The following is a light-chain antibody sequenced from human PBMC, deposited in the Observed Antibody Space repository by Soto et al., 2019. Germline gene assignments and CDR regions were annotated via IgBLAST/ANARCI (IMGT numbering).Light chain of an antibody. J-gene: IGLJ2*01. CDR2: NNN. Sequence: QSVLTQPPSASGTPGQRVTISCSGSSSNIGSNTVNWYQQRPRTEPKHLIYNNNQRPSGVPDRFSGSKSGTSASLAISVLQAEDEADYYCASWEDSLTGLVFGAGTKLTVL. V-gene: IGLV1-44*01. CDR1: SSNIGSNT. CDR3: ASWEDSLTGLV.